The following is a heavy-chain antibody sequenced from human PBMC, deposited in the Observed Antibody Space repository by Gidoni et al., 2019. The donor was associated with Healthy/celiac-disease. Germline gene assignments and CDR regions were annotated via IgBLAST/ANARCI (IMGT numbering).Heavy chain of an antibody. CDR3: ARRACSGGSCYSVYAFDI. Sequence: VQLGQSGAEGKKPGGSLRSSCAGRGDRLSSYWVGWVRQMPGKGLEWMGIIYPGDSETRYSPSFQGQVTTSADKSISTAYLQWSSLKASDTAMYYCARRACSGGSCYSVYAFDIWGQGTMVTVSS. V-gene: IGHV5-51*03. CDR2: IYPGDSET. J-gene: IGHJ3*02. CDR1: GDRLSSYW. D-gene: IGHD2-15*01.